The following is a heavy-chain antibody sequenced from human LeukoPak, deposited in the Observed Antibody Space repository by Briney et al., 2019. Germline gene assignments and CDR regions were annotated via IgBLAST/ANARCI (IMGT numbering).Heavy chain of an antibody. Sequence: NPSETLSLTCAVYGGSFSGYYWSWIRQPPGKGLEWIGEINHSGSTNYNPSLKSRVTISVDTSKNQFSLKLSSVTAADTAVYYCARVIYDYAREAYYYYYMDVWGKGTTVTISS. V-gene: IGHV4-34*01. CDR2: INHSGST. CDR1: GGSFSGYY. J-gene: IGHJ6*03. D-gene: IGHD3-16*01. CDR3: ARVIYDYAREAYYYYYMDV.